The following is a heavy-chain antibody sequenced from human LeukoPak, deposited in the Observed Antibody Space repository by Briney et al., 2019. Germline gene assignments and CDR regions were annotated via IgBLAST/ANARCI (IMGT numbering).Heavy chain of an antibody. D-gene: IGHD2-2*01. CDR1: GFTFGDYA. CDR3: TTDPGPPAAPWDWFDP. V-gene: IGHV3-49*04. CDR2: IRSKTYGGTT. Sequence: GRSLRLSCTAFGFTFGDYAMSWVRQAPGKGLEWVGFIRSKTYGGTTDYAAPVKGRFTISRDDSKNTLYLQMNSLKTEDTAVYYCTTDPGPPAAPWDWFDPWGQGTLVTVSS. J-gene: IGHJ5*02.